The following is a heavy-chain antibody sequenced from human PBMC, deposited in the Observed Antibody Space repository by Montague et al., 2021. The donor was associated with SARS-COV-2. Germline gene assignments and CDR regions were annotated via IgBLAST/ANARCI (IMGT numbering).Heavy chain of an antibody. J-gene: IGHJ4*02. CDR1: SGSISSGDYF. Sequence: TLSLTCTVSSGSISSGDYFWNWIRQTPGKGLEWIGNTYNNDSTKYTPSLESRVSISVDMSKNQFSLKLSSVTAADTAVYYCARIGGWAGAFWGQGTLVTVSS. D-gene: IGHD6-19*01. CDR3: ARIGGWAGAF. CDR2: TYNNDST. V-gene: IGHV4-30-4*08.